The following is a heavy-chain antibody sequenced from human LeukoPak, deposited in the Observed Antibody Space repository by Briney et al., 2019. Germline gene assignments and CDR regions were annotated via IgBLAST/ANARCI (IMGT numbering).Heavy chain of an antibody. J-gene: IGHJ4*02. Sequence: ASVKVSCKASGYTFTGYYMHWVRQAPGQGLEWMGWINPNSGGTNYAQKFQGRVTMTRGTSISTAYMELSRLRSDDTAVYYCASPDSSSWTSLGYWGQGTLVTVSS. CDR1: GYTFTGYY. V-gene: IGHV1-2*02. CDR3: ASPDSSSWTSLGY. D-gene: IGHD6-13*01. CDR2: INPNSGGT.